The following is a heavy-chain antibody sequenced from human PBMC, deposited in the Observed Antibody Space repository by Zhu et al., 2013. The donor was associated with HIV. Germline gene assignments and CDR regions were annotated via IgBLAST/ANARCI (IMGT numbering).Heavy chain of an antibody. CDR3: ASGGGHIPGKY. Sequence: VQLQESGPGLVKPSGTLSLTCVVSGGSISSSDWWSWLRQPPGKGLEWIGEIHLSGGTNCNPSLKSRVTISIDKPKNQLSLNLTSVTAADTAVFYCASGGGHIPGKYWGQGTLVTVSS. J-gene: IGHJ4*02. CDR1: GGSISSSDW. V-gene: IGHV4-4*02. D-gene: IGHD3-10*01. CDR2: IHLSGGT.